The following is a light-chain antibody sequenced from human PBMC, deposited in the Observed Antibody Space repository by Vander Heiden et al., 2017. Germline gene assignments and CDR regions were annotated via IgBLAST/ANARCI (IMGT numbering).Light chain of an antibody. CDR3: AAWDNSLNGRV. V-gene: IGLV1-44*01. Sequence: QSVLTQPPSASGTPGQRVTISCSGSSYNIGSNTVNWYQQLPGTAPKLLIYGNSQRPSGVPDRFSGSKSGTSASLAISGLQSEDEADYYCAAWDNSLNGRVFGTGTKVTVL. J-gene: IGLJ1*01. CDR1: SYNIGSNT. CDR2: GNS.